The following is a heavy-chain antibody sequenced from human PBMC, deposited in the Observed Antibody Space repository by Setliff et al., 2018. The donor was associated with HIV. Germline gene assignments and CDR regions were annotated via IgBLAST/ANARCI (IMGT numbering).Heavy chain of an antibody. CDR1: GYTLTSYE. CDR2: MNPNSGDT. J-gene: IGHJ4*02. Sequence: ASVKVSCKASGYTLTSYEINWVRQATGQGLEWMGWMNPNSGDTGYAQKFQGRVTMTRNTSISTAFMELSSLRSEDTAVYYCARPLAPYSNYAPFDYWGQGTLVTVSS. V-gene: IGHV1-8*02. D-gene: IGHD4-4*01. CDR3: ARPLAPYSNYAPFDY.